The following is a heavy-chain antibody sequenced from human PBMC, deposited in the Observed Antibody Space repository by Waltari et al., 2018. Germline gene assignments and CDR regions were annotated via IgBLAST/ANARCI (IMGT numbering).Heavy chain of an antibody. V-gene: IGHV4-59*12. D-gene: IGHD6-13*01. CDR1: GGSISSYY. CDR2: IYYSGST. Sequence: QVQLQESGPGLVKPSETLSLTCTVSGGSISSYYWSWIRQPPGKGLEWIGYIYYSGSTNYNPSLKSRVTISVDTSKNQFSLKLSSVTPEDTAVYYCARDQGIAAAGTGWFDPWGQGTLVTVSS. J-gene: IGHJ5*02. CDR3: ARDQGIAAAGTGWFDP.